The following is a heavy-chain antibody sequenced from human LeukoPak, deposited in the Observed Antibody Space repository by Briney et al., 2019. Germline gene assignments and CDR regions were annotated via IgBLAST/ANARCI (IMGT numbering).Heavy chain of an antibody. Sequence: KPGESLKISCEGSAYCFTSYCIAWVRQMPGKGLEWMGIIYPGDSDTRYSPSFQGQVTISADESISTAYLQWSSLKASHTAMYVCRRKFCSGGSWYSGFDYWGQGTLVTVSS. D-gene: IGHD2-15*01. V-gene: IGHV5-51*01. J-gene: IGHJ4*02. CDR3: RRKFCSGGSWYSGFDY. CDR2: IYPGDSDT. CDR1: AYCFTSYC.